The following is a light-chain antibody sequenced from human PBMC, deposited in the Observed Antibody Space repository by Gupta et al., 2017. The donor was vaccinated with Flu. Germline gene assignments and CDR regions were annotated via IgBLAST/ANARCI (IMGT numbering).Light chain of an antibody. J-gene: IGLJ2*01. Sequence: QPVLTQPHSASGTPGQRVTIACSGSSSNIGSNYVYWYQQLPGTAPKLLIYRNNQRPSGVPDRFSGSKAGTSASLAIIGLRSEDEADYYCAAWDDSLSGREVFGGGTKLTVL. V-gene: IGLV1-47*01. CDR1: SSNIGSNY. CDR2: RNN. CDR3: AAWDDSLSGREV.